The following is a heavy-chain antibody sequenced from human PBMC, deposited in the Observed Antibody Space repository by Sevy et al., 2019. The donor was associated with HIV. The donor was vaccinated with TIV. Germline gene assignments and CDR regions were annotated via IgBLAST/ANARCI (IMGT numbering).Heavy chain of an antibody. V-gene: IGHV3-74*01. CDR3: ARGGFWSGYGPL. J-gene: IGHJ4*02. Sequence: GGSLRLSCAASGFTFKNFWMHWVRQAPGKGLVWVSRFNQGGSSTSYVDSVKGRFTISRDNAKNTLYLEMKSLRAEDTAVYYCARGGFWSGYGPLWGQGTLVTVSS. CDR2: FNQGGSST. D-gene: IGHD3-3*01. CDR1: GFTFKNFW.